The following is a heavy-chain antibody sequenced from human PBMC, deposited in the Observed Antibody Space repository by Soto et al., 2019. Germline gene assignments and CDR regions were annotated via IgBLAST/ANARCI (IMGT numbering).Heavy chain of an antibody. CDR1: GGSISTNW. D-gene: IGHD6-19*01. J-gene: IGHJ4*02. CDR2: IHHSGST. CDR3: ARHIAVSGTRGFDF. V-gene: IGHV4-4*02. Sequence: SATLSLTCAVSGGSISTNWWSWVRQPPGKGLEWIGEIHHSGSTNYNPSLKNRVTMSVDKSQNHLSLNLNSVTAADTAVYYCARHIAVSGTRGFDFWGRGTLVTVSS.